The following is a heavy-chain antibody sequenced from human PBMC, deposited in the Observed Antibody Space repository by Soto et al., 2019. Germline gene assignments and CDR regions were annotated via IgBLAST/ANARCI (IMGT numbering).Heavy chain of an antibody. CDR3: ARQRGSWIFDY. CDR2: ISGSGGST. V-gene: IGHV3-23*01. Sequence: GGSLRLSCAASGFTFSSYAMSWVRQAPGKGLEWVSAISGSGGSTYYADSVKGRFTISRDNPKNQFSLKLSSVTAADTAVYYCARQRGSWIFDYWGQGTLVTVSS. CDR1: GFTFSSYA. J-gene: IGHJ4*02. D-gene: IGHD6-13*01.